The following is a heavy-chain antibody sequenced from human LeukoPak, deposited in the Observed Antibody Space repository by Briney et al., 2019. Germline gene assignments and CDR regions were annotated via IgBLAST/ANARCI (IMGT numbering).Heavy chain of an antibody. Sequence: ASVKVSCMASGYTFTSYDINWVRQATGQGLEWMGWMNPNSGNTGYAQKFQGRVTMTRNTSISTAYMELSSLRSEDTAVYYCARGGSGLGDYYYYGMDVWGQGTTVTVSS. CDR3: ARGGSGLGDYYYYGMDV. D-gene: IGHD4-17*01. CDR2: MNPNSGNT. J-gene: IGHJ6*02. V-gene: IGHV1-8*01. CDR1: GYTFTSYD.